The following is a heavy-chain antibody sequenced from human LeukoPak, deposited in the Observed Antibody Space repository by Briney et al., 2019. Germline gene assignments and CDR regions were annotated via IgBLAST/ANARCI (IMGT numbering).Heavy chain of an antibody. CDR3: ARGYDYDILTGLGYYFDY. J-gene: IGHJ4*02. CDR1: GFTFSSYW. Sequence: GGSLRLSCAASGFTFSSYWMSWVRQAPGKGLEWVANIKQDGSEKYYVDSVKGRFTISRDNAKNSLYLQMNSLRAEDTAVYYSARGYDYDILTGLGYYFDYWGQGTLVTVSS. CDR2: IKQDGSEK. D-gene: IGHD3-9*01. V-gene: IGHV3-7*01.